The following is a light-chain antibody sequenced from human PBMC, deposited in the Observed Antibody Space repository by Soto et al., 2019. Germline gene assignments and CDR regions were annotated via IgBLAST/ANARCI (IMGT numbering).Light chain of an antibody. CDR2: GAS. Sequence: EIVMTQSPATQSVSPGERATLSSRASQSVSSNLAWYQQKLGQAPRVLIFGASTRATGIPAGFSGSGSGTEFSLTINSLQSEDFAVYYCQEYNTWPWTFGQGTKVDIK. CDR3: QEYNTWPWT. J-gene: IGKJ1*01. CDR1: QSVSSN. V-gene: IGKV3-15*01.